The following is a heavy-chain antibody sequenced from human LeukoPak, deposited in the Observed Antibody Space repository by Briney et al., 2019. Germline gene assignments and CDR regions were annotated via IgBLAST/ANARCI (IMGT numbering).Heavy chain of an antibody. CDR1: GFTFSSYG. CDR3: AKDEANRFDS. Sequence: TGGSLRLSCAASGFTFSSYGMDWVRQAPGKGLEWVAFIRNDGGNKNYADSVKGRFTISRDNSKNMVYLQMNSLRAEDTAVYYCAKDEANRFDSWGQGTLLTVSS. CDR2: IRNDGGNK. V-gene: IGHV3-30*02. J-gene: IGHJ4*02. D-gene: IGHD2/OR15-2a*01.